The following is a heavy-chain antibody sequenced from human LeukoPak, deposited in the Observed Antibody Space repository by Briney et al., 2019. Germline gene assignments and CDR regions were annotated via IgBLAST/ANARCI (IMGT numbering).Heavy chain of an antibody. J-gene: IGHJ4*02. D-gene: IGHD5-18*01. CDR2: INPNSGGT. CDR3: ARGRSIGWIQLWLQPPDY. V-gene: IGHV1-2*02. Sequence: ASVTVSCKASGYTFTGYYMHWVRQAPAQGREWVGWINPNSGGTNYAQKFQGRVTMTRDTSISTAYMELSRLRSEDTAVYYCARGRSIGWIQLWLQPPDYWGQGTLVTVSS. CDR1: GYTFTGYY.